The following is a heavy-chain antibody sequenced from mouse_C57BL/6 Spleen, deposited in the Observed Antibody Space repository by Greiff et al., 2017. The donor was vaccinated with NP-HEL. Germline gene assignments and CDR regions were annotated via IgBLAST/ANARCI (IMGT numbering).Heavy chain of an antibody. Sequence: QVQLKESGPGLVQPSQSLSITCTVSGFSLTSYGVHWVRQSPGKGLEWLGVIWSGGSTDYNAAFISRLSISKDNSKSQVFFKMNSLQADDTAIYYCARTLYGSSYGYFDVWGTGTTVTVSS. CDR2: IWSGGST. CDR1: GFSLTSYG. V-gene: IGHV2-2*01. D-gene: IGHD1-1*01. J-gene: IGHJ1*03. CDR3: ARTLYGSSYGYFDV.